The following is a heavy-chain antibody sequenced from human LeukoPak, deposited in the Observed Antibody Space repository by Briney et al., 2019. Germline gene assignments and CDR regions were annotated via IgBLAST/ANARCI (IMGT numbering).Heavy chain of an antibody. J-gene: IGHJ4*02. Sequence: ASVKVSCKPSGYTFTRYGISWVRQAPGQGLEWMGWISAYNGNTNYAQKLQGRVTMTTDTSTSTAYMELRSLRSDDTAVYYCARDGGQLVPNNFDYWGQGTLVTVSS. CDR3: ARDGGQLVPNNFDY. V-gene: IGHV1-18*01. CDR2: ISAYNGNT. D-gene: IGHD6-13*01. CDR1: GYTFTRYG.